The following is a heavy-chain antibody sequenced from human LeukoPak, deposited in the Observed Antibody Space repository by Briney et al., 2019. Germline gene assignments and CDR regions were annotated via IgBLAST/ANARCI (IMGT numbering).Heavy chain of an antibody. CDR2: IRYDGSNK. Sequence: GGSLRLSCAASEFSVGSNYMTWVRQAPGKGLEWVAFIRYDGSNKYYADSVKGRFTISRDNSKNTLYLQMNSLRAEDTAVYYCAKSTGELLDYWGQGTLVTVSS. CDR3: AKSTGELLDY. D-gene: IGHD1-26*01. V-gene: IGHV3-30*02. CDR1: EFSVGSNY. J-gene: IGHJ4*02.